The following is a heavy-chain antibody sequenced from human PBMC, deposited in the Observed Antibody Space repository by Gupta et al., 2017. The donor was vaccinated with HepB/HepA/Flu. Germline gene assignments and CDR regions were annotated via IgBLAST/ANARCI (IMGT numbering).Heavy chain of an antibody. CDR2: ISSSSSYI. CDR1: GFTFSSYS. V-gene: IGHV3-21*01. CDR3: ARDYSSSSRPFDY. Sequence: EVQLVESGGGLVKPGGSLRLSCAASGFTFSSYSMNWVRQAPGKGLEWVLSISSSSSYIYYADSVKGRFTISRDNAKNSLYLQMNSLRAEDTAVYYCARDYSSSSRPFDYWGQGTLVTVSS. D-gene: IGHD6-6*01. J-gene: IGHJ4*02.